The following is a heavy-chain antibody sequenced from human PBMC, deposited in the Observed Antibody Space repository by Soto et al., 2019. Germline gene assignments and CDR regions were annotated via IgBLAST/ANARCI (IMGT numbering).Heavy chain of an antibody. CDR1: GGSIISYY. J-gene: IGHJ6*02. Sequence: SETLPLTCTVSGGSIISYYWSWIRQPPGKGLEWIGYIYYSGSTNYNPSLKSRVTISVDTSKNQFSLKLSSVTAADTAVYYCAREGVSSSWYYYYGMDVWGQGTTVTVS. D-gene: IGHD6-13*01. CDR2: IYYSGST. CDR3: AREGVSSSWYYYYGMDV. V-gene: IGHV4-59*01.